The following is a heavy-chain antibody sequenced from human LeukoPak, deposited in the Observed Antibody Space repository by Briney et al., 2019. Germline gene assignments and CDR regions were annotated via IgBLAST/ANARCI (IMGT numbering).Heavy chain of an antibody. CDR1: TFTFSYYA. Sequence: GGSLRLSCAASTFTFSYYAMSWVRQAPGKGLEWVSTIWRSVGSTYYADFVKGRFTISRDNSNNTLYLQMNSLRAEDTAVYYFAKDREASSWYADFDYWGQGTLVTASS. J-gene: IGHJ4*02. CDR2: IWRSVGST. V-gene: IGHV3-23*01. CDR3: AKDREASSWYADFDY. D-gene: IGHD6-13*01.